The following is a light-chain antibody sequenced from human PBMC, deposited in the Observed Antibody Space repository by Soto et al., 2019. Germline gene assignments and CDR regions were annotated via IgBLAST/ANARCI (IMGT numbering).Light chain of an antibody. CDR1: SSVANN. CDR3: QQSYSTPIT. J-gene: IGKJ5*01. V-gene: IGKV1-39*01. Sequence: GERVTITCRANSSVANNLHWYHEKSGRVPKLLIYAASSLQGGVPSRFSGRGSGTDLSITLCSLRLEDVATYDGQQSYSTPITFGQGTRREIK. CDR2: AAS.